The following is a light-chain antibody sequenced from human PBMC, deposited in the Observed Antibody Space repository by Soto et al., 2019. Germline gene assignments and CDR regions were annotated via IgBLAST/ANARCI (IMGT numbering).Light chain of an antibody. Sequence: QSVLTQPASVSGSPGQSITISCTGTSSDVGGYNYVSWYQQHPGKAPKLLIYDVSNRPSVVSNRFSGSKSGNTASLTISGLQVEDEADYYCNSYTSSSNLVFGGGTKLTVL. V-gene: IGLV2-14*01. CDR1: SSDVGGYNY. J-gene: IGLJ3*02. CDR2: DVS. CDR3: NSYTSSSNLV.